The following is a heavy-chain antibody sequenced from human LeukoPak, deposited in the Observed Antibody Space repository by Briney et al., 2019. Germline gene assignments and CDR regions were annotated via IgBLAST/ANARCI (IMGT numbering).Heavy chain of an antibody. D-gene: IGHD2-2*01. CDR2: IYHSGRT. Sequence: PSDTLSLPCVVSGYFISSGYYWGWIRQPPGKGLEWIGQIYHSGRTYYNPSLKSRVTISVDTSKNQFALKLSSVTAADTAVYYCARQGVLYCSSTSCHNFDYWGQGTLVTVSS. CDR1: GYFISSGYY. CDR3: ARQGVLYCSSTSCHNFDY. V-gene: IGHV4-38-2*01. J-gene: IGHJ4*02.